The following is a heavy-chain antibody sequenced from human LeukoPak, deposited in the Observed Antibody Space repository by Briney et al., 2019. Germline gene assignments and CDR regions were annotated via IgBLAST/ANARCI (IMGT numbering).Heavy chain of an antibody. V-gene: IGHV3-23*01. J-gene: IGHJ4*02. Sequence: GGSLRLSCAVSGFTLTTYAMSGVPQAPGKGLEWVSDISRSGGTYYAASVKGRFTMSRDTSKNTLFLQMNNLRDEDTAIYYCAKDPQYSETSGHWGQGNLVTVSS. CDR2: ISRSGGT. CDR3: AKDPQYSETSGH. CDR1: GFTLTTYA. D-gene: IGHD6-19*01.